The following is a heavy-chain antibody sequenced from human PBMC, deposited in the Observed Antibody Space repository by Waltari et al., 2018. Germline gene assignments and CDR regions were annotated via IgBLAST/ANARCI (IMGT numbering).Heavy chain of an antibody. V-gene: IGHV4-39*01. Sequence: QLQLQESGPGLVKPSETLSLTCTVSGGSISSSSYYWGWIRQPPGKGLEWIGSIYYSGSTYYNPSLKSRVTISVDTSKNQFSLKLSSVTAADTAVYYCARSIAVAEYFDYWGRGTLVTVSS. D-gene: IGHD6-19*01. CDR3: ARSIAVAEYFDY. J-gene: IGHJ4*02. CDR2: IYYSGST. CDR1: GGSISSSSYY.